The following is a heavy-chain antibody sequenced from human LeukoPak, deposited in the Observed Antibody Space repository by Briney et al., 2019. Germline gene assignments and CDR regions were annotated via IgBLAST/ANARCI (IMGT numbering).Heavy chain of an antibody. Sequence: PGGSLRLSCAASGFTVSSNYMSWVRQAPGKGLEWVSVIYSGGSTNYADSVKGRFTISRDNSKNTLSLQMNSLRVEDTAMYYCARLGSFYGMDVWGQGTTVTVSS. CDR2: IYSGGST. J-gene: IGHJ6*02. D-gene: IGHD6-13*01. V-gene: IGHV3-66*01. CDR1: GFTVSSNY. CDR3: ARLGSFYGMDV.